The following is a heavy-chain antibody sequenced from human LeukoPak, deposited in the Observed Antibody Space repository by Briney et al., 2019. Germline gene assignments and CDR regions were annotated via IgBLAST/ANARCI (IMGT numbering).Heavy chain of an antibody. J-gene: IGHJ6*02. V-gene: IGHV3-7*03. CDR1: GFTFSDHA. Sequence: GGSLRLSCAASGFTFSDHAMTWVRQVPGRGPEWVANVNRDGSETYYLDSVKGRFTISKDNAKNSLYLQMNSLRAEDTALYHCARNNGMDVWGQGTTVIVSS. CDR2: VNRDGSET. CDR3: ARNNGMDV.